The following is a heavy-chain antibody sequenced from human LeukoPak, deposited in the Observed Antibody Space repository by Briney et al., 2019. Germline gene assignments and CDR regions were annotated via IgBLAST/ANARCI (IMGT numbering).Heavy chain of an antibody. V-gene: IGHV4-31*03. CDR2: IYYSGST. J-gene: IGHJ4*02. D-gene: IGHD2-15*01. CDR1: GGSISSRGYY. CDR3: ARGPVVVAATRSDHYFDY. Sequence: SETLSLTCTVSGGSISSRGYYWSWIRQHPGKGLEWIGYIYYSGSTYYNPSLKSRVTISVDTSKNQFSLKLSSVTAADTAVYYCARGPVVVAATRSDHYFDYWGQGTLVTVSS.